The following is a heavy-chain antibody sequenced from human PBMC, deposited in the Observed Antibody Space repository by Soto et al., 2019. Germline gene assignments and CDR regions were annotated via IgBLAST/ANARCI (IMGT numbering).Heavy chain of an antibody. CDR1: GYTFTSYD. CDR2: MNPNSGNT. J-gene: IGHJ4*02. CDR3: ASGSPTRIAVAANDY. V-gene: IGHV1-8*01. Sequence: QVQLVQSGAEVKKPGASVKVSCKASGYTFTSYDINWVRQATGQGLEWMGWMNPNSGNTGYAQKFQGRVTMTRNTSISTADMELRSLRSEDTAVYYCASGSPTRIAVAANDYWGQGALITDSS. D-gene: IGHD6-19*01.